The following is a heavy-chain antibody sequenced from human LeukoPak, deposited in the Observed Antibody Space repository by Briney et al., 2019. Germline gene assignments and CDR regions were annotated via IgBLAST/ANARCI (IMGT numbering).Heavy chain of an antibody. CDR3: TREAEYSGSPLFKY. J-gene: IGHJ4*02. CDR2: ISAYYGDT. CDR1: GYTFTTYG. D-gene: IGHD6-25*01. V-gene: IGHV1-18*01. Sequence: ASVSVSCAASGYTFTTYGMSWVRQAPGQGLEWVGWISAYYGDTKYAQTLQGRVTMTRDISTSAAYMEVRSLRSDDTAVYYCTREAEYSGSPLFKYWGQGTLVTVSS.